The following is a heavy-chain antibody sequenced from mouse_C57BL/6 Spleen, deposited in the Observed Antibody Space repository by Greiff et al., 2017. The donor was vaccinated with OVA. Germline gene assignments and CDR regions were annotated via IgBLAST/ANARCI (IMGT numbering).Heavy chain of an antibody. Sequence: QVQLQQPGAELVKPGASVKMSCKASGYTFTSYWITWVKQRPGQGLEWIGDIYPGSGSTTYHEKFKSKATLTVDTSSSPAYMQLSSLTSEDSAVYDCSRFITTVGATSAMDYWGQGTTVTVSS. CDR1: GYTFTSYW. D-gene: IGHD1-1*01. J-gene: IGHJ4*01. V-gene: IGHV1-55*01. CDR3: SRFITTVGATSAMDY. CDR2: IYPGSGST.